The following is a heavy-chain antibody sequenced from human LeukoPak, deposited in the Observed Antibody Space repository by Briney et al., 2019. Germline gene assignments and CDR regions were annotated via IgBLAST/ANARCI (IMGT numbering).Heavy chain of an antibody. CDR2: IIPIFGTA. J-gene: IGHJ6*03. Sequence: SVRVSCKASGGTFSSYAFSWVRQAPGQGLEWMAGIIPIFGTANYAQKFQGRVTITADESTSTAYMELSSLRSEDTAVYYCAREWRFQGSGSYYTPYYYMDVWGKGTTVTVSS. D-gene: IGHD3-10*01. CDR3: AREWRFQGSGSYYTPYYYMDV. V-gene: IGHV1-69*13. CDR1: GGTFSSYA.